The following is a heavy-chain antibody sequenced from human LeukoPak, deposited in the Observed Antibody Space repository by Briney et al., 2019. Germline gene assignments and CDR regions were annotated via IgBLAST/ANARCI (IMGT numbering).Heavy chain of an antibody. D-gene: IGHD4-17*01. CDR3: AKETVTQEKFDY. J-gene: IGHJ4*02. Sequence: PGGSLRLSCAASGLTFDDYAMHWVRQAPGKGLEWVSLISGDGGSTYYADSVKGRFTISRDNSKNSLYLQMNSLRTEDTGLYYCAKETVTQEKFDYWGQGTLVTVSS. V-gene: IGHV3-43*02. CDR2: ISGDGGST. CDR1: GLTFDDYA.